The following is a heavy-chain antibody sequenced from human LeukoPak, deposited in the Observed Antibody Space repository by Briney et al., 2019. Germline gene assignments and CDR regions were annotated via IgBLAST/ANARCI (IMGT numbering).Heavy chain of an antibody. J-gene: IGHJ4*02. CDR1: GGSISSGGYY. CDR3: ARVPRDRYCSSTSCYTKGGYFDY. V-gene: IGHV4-31*03. D-gene: IGHD2-2*02. Sequence: SETLSLTCTVSGGSISSGGYYWSWIRQHPGKGLEWIGYIYYSGSTYYNPSLKSRVTISVDTSRNQFSLKLSSVTAADTAVYYCARVPRDRYCSSTSCYTKGGYFDYWGQGTLVTVSS. CDR2: IYYSGST.